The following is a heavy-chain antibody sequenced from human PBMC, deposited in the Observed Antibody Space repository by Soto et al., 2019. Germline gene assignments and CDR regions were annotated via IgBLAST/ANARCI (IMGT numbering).Heavy chain of an antibody. CDR1: GGSVNSTHW. CDR2: IYHSGHT. CDR3: AREATITMIVVAETFDI. J-gene: IGHJ3*02. Sequence: SETLSLTCAVSGGSVNSTHWWSWVRQSPGKRLEWIGEIYHSGHTKYNPSLESRVTISVDKSKNQFYLNLSSVTAADTAVYYCAREATITMIVVAETFDIWGQGTRVTVSS. V-gene: IGHV4-4*02. D-gene: IGHD3-22*01.